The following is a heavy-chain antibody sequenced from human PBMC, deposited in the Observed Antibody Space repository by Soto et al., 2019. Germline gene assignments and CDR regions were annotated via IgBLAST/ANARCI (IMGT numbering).Heavy chain of an antibody. Sequence: EVQLVESGGGLVQPGRSLRLSCAASGFTFDDYARHWVRQAPGKGLEWVSGISWNSGSIGYADSVKGRFTISRDNAKNSLYRQMNSLRAENTALYYCAKAACGEFLGLFDYLGQGTPVTVSS. V-gene: IGHV3-9*01. CDR2: ISWNSGSI. D-gene: IGHD3-10*01. CDR1: GFTFDDYA. CDR3: AKAACGEFLGLFDY. J-gene: IGHJ4*02.